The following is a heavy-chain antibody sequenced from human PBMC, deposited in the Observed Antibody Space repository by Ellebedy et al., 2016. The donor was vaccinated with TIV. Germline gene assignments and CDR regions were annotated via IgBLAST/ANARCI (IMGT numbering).Heavy chain of an antibody. V-gene: IGHV3-48*04. CDR1: GSTFSSYS. J-gene: IGHJ4*02. CDR2: ITGSGSTI. CDR3: ARTEKGTFYFDY. Sequence: ESLKISCAASGSTFSSYSMDWVRQAAGKGPEWVSYITGSGSTIYYADSVKGRFTVSRDNAENSLYLQMDSLRAEDTAGYYCARTEKGTFYFDYWGQGTLVTVSS. D-gene: IGHD2/OR15-2a*01.